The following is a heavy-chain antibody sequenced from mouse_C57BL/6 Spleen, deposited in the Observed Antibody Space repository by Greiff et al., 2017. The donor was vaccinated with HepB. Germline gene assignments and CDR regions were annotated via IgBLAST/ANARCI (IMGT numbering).Heavy chain of an antibody. CDR1: GFNIKDDY. V-gene: IGHV14-4*01. CDR3: TSGSSYGYFDV. Sequence: EVHLVESGAELVRPGASVKLSCTASGFNIKDDYMHWVKQRPEQGLEWIGWIDPENGDTEYASKFQGKATITADTSSNTAYLQLSSLTSEDTAVYYCTSGSSYGYFDVWGTGTTVTVSS. D-gene: IGHD1-1*01. CDR2: IDPENGDT. J-gene: IGHJ1*03.